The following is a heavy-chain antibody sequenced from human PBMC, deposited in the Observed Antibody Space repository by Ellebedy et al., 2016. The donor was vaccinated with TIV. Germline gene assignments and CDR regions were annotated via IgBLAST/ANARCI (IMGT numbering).Heavy chain of an antibody. J-gene: IGHJ6*02. CDR1: GYSFTSYW. D-gene: IGHD5-18*01. CDR2: IYPGDSDT. Sequence: GGSLRLXXKGSGYSFTSYWIGWVRQMPGKGLEWMGIIYPGDSDTRYSPSFQGQVTISADKSISTAYLQWSSLKASDTAMYYCARLNSLENGYVHGMDVWGQGTTVTVSS. V-gene: IGHV5-51*01. CDR3: ARLNSLENGYVHGMDV.